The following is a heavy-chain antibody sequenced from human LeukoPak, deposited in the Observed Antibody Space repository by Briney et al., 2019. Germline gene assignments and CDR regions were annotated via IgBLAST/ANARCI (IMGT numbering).Heavy chain of an antibody. D-gene: IGHD4-17*01. CDR2: IIPIFGTA. J-gene: IGHJ4*02. Sequence: GASVKVSCKASGGTFSSYAISWVRQAPGQGLEWMGGIIPIFGTANYAQKFQGRVTITADESTSTAYMELSSLRSEDTAVYYCALSELRGQYYFDYWGQGTLITVPS. CDR3: ALSELRGQYYFDY. V-gene: IGHV1-69*13. CDR1: GGTFSSYA.